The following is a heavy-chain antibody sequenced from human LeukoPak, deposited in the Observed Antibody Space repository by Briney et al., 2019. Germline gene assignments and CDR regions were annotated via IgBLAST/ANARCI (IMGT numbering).Heavy chain of an antibody. CDR2: VYYAGST. Sequence: SETLSLTCTVSGGSISSYYWSWIRQPPGKGLEWIGYVYYAGSTNCNPSLKSRVTISVDTSKNQFSLKLSSVTAADTAVYYCARGPYDSSGSRYYFDYWGQGTLVTVSS. CDR1: GGSISSYY. D-gene: IGHD3-22*01. CDR3: ARGPYDSSGSRYYFDY. J-gene: IGHJ4*02. V-gene: IGHV4-59*08.